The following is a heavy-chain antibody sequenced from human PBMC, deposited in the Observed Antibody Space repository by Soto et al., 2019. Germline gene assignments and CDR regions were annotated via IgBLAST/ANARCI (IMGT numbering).Heavy chain of an antibody. CDR2: INSDGSTT. J-gene: IGHJ4*02. CDR3: ASMVGAANFDY. Sequence: GGSLRLSCAASGFTFSSYWMHWVHQAPGKGLMLVSRINSDGSTTNYADSVKGRFTISRDNAKNTLFLQMDSLRAEDTAVYYCASMVGAANFDYWGQGTLVTVSS. CDR1: GFTFSSYW. V-gene: IGHV3-74*01. D-gene: IGHD1-26*01.